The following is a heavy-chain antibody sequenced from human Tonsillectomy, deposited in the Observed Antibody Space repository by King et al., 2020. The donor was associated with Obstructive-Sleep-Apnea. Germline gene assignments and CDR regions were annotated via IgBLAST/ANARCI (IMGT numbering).Heavy chain of an antibody. CDR1: GGSISNYY. CDR3: ARGATALVPLDY. D-gene: IGHD5-12*01. V-gene: IGHV4-59*08. Sequence: VQLQESGPGLVKPSETLSLNCTVSGGSISNYYWSWIRQPPGKGLEWLGYIYYSGNTNYNPSLKSRVTISIDTSKNQCSLKLSSVTAADTAMYYCARGATALVPLDYWGQRTLVTVSS. CDR2: IYYSGNT. J-gene: IGHJ4*02.